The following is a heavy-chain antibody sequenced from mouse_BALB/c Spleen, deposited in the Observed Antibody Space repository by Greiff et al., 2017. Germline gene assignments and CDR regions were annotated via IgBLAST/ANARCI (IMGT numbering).Heavy chain of an antibody. CDR1: GFTFSSYG. V-gene: IGHV5-6*01. J-gene: IGHJ2*01. CDR2: ISSGGSYT. Sequence: EVQRVESGGDLVKPGGSLKLSCAASGFTFSSYGMSWVRQTPYKRLEWVATISSGGSYTYYPDSVKGRFTISRDNAKNTLYLQMSSLKSEDTAMYYCARPDYGSSYYFDYWGQGTTLTVSS. CDR3: ARPDYGSSYYFDY. D-gene: IGHD1-1*01.